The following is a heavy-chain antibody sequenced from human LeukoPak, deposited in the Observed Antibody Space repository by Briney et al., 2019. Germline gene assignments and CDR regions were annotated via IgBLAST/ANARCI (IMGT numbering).Heavy chain of an antibody. Sequence: SETLSPTYAVSGYSISSGYYWGWIRQPPGKGLEWIGSIYHSGSTYYNPSLKSRVTISVDTSKNQFSLKLSSVTAADTAVYYCASPHCSSTSCYYHYWGQGTLVTVSS. CDR1: GYSISSGYY. CDR3: ASPHCSSTSCYYHY. CDR2: IYHSGST. J-gene: IGHJ4*02. D-gene: IGHD2-2*01. V-gene: IGHV4-38-2*01.